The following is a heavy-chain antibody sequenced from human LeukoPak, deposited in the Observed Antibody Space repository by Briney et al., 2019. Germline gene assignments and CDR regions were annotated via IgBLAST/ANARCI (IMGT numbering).Heavy chain of an antibody. Sequence: SETLSLTCAVYGGSFSGYYWNWIRQPLGKGLEWIGEINHFGRTKYNPSLKSRVTISGDTSKNQFSLKLSSVTAADTAVYYCARGLRTGRGIMSWGQGTLVTVSS. CDR1: GGSFSGYY. CDR2: INHFGRT. CDR3: ARGLRTGRGIMS. J-gene: IGHJ4*02. V-gene: IGHV4-34*01. D-gene: IGHD3-16*01.